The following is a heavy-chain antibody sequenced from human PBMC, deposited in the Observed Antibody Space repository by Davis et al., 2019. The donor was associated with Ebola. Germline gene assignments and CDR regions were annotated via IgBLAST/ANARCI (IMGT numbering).Heavy chain of an antibody. D-gene: IGHD7-27*01. J-gene: IGHJ3*02. V-gene: IGHV4-31*03. CDR1: GGSISSGGYY. CDR2: IYYSGST. Sequence: LTLSCTVSGGSISSGGYYWSWIRQHPGKGLEWIGYIYYSGSTYYNPSLKSRVTISVDTSKNQFSLKLSSVTAADTAVYYCARKPGIVGAFDIWGQGTMVTVSS. CDR3: ARKPGIVGAFDI.